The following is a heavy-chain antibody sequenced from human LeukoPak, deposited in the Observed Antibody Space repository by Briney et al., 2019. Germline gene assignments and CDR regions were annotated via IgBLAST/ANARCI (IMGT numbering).Heavy chain of an antibody. Sequence: ASVKVCCKASGYTFTSYGISWGRQAPGQGLEWMGGISAYNGNTNYAQKLQGRVTMTTDTSTSTAYMELRSLRSDDTAVYYCARVVRGDFWSAHGVHYYYYMDVWGKGTTVTVSS. CDR1: GYTFTSYG. J-gene: IGHJ6*03. CDR2: ISAYNGNT. V-gene: IGHV1-18*01. CDR3: ARVVRGDFWSAHGVHYYYYMDV. D-gene: IGHD3-3*01.